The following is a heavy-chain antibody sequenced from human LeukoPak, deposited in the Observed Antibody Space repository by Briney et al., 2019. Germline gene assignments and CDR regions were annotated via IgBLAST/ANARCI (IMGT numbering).Heavy chain of an antibody. CDR2: ISSSGSYI. D-gene: IGHD3-22*01. J-gene: IGHJ4*02. Sequence: PGGSLRLSCAAYGFTPSSHSMNWVRQAPGKGLEWVSSISSSGSYIHSANSVKGRFTISRDNAKNSLYLQMNSLIAEDTAVYYCARDLYDSGAYSSPIDYWGQGTLVTVSS. CDR3: ARDLYDSGAYSSPIDY. CDR1: GFTPSSHS. V-gene: IGHV3-21*01.